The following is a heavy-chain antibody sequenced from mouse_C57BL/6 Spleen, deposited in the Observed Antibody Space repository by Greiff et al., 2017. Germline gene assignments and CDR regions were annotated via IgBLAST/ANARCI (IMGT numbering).Heavy chain of an antibody. CDR2: IRSKSNNYAT. CDR3: VRGGTENYAMDY. CDR1: GFSFNTYA. V-gene: IGHV10-1*01. J-gene: IGHJ4*01. D-gene: IGHD3-3*01. Sequence: EVQLVESGGGLVQPKGSLKLSCAASGFSFNTYAMNWVRQAPGKGLEWVARIRSKSNNYATYYADSVKDRFTISRDDSESMLYLQMKNLKTKDTAMYYCVRGGTENYAMDYWGQGTSVTVSS.